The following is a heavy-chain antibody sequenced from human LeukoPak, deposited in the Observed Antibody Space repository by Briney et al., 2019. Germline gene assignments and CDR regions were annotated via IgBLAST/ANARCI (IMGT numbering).Heavy chain of an antibody. J-gene: IGHJ1*01. V-gene: IGHV3-48*03. CDR3: AREQDFQH. Sequence: GGSLRLSCAASGFTFSIYEMDWVRQAPGKGLEWVSYISNSGSTMHYADSVKGRFTISRDNAKNSLYLHMNSLRAEDTAVYYCAREQDFQHWGQGTLVTVSS. CDR1: GFTFSIYE. CDR2: ISNSGSTM.